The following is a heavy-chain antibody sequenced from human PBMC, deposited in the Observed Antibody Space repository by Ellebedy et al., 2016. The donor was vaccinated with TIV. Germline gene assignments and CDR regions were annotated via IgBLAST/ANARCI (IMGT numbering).Heavy chain of an antibody. CDR1: GFTFSSFG. CDR3: ARGDSRGWYRPHWFDP. Sequence: GESLKISCEASGFTFSSFGMHWVRQAPGKGLEWVAVIWYDGCTQYSADSVKGRFAISRDNSENTVYLQMNSLRVNDTGVYYCARGDSRGWYRPHWFDPWGQGILVTVSS. CDR2: IWYDGCTQ. D-gene: IGHD6-19*01. J-gene: IGHJ5*02. V-gene: IGHV3-33*01.